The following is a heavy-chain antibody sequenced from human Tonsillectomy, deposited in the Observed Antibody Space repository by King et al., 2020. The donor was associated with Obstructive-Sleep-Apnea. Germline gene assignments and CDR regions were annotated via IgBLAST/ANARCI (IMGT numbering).Heavy chain of an antibody. J-gene: IGHJ4*02. D-gene: IGHD1-26*01. CDR1: GGSISSGGYY. V-gene: IGHV4-31*03. Sequence: VPLQESGPGLVKPSQTLSLTCTVSGGSISSGGYYWRWIRQHPGKGLEWIGYIYHSGSTYYNPSLKSRVTISVDTSKNQFSLKLSAVTAADTAVYYCATQGRGKFDYWGQGTLVTVSS. CDR2: IYHSGST. CDR3: ATQGRGKFDY.